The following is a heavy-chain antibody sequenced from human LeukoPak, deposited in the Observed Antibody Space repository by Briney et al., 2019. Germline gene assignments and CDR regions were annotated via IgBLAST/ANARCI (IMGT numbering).Heavy chain of an antibody. CDR2: IIPILGIA. Sequence: SVKVSFKASGGTFSSYAISWVRPAPGQGLEWMGRIIPILGIANYAQKFQGRVTITADKSTSTAYMELSSLRSEDTAVYYCAGESGWLQLRPPDYWGQGTLVTVSS. J-gene: IGHJ4*02. V-gene: IGHV1-69*04. D-gene: IGHD5-12*01. CDR1: GGTFSSYA. CDR3: AGESGWLQLRPPDY.